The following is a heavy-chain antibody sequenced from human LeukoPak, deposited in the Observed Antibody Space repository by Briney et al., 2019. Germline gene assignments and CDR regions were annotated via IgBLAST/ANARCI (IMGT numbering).Heavy chain of an antibody. Sequence: SETLSLTCTVSGGSVSSGSYYWSWIRQPPGTGLEWIGYIYYSGSTNYNPSLKSRVTISVDTSKNQFSLKLSSVTAADTAVYFCARSEYCSSTSCYRYWGQGTLVTVSS. CDR2: IYYSGST. CDR1: GGSVSSGSYY. CDR3: ARSEYCSSTSCYRY. J-gene: IGHJ4*02. D-gene: IGHD2-2*01. V-gene: IGHV4-61*01.